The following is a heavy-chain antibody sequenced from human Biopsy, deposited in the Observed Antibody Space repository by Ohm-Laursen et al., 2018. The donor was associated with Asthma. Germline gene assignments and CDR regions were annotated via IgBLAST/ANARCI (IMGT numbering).Heavy chain of an antibody. J-gene: IGHJ4*02. V-gene: IGHV1-18*01. CDR2: ISAYNGAT. Sequence: VKVSCKASGFTLIDYGLTWVRQAPGQGLEWLGWISAYNGATNFAQKFQGRFTMTTETSTNTAFMELRRLKSDDSAVYFCARGLGDLDSWGQGTLVTVSS. CDR3: ARGLGDLDS. CDR1: GFTLIDYG. D-gene: IGHD2-21*02.